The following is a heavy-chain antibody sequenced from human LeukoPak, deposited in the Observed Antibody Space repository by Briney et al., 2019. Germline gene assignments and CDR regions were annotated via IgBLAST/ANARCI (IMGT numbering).Heavy chain of an antibody. V-gene: IGHV3-30*03. D-gene: IGHD2-2*01. CDR2: ISYDGSNK. J-gene: IGHJ4*02. Sequence: PGGSLRLSCAASGFTFSNHRMHWVRQAPGKGLEWVAVISYDGSNKYYADSVKGRFTISRDNSKNTLYLQMNSLRAEDTVVYYCARVVVPAAMLGYFDCWGRGGLVTVSS. CDR1: GFTFSNHR. CDR3: ARVVVPAAMLGYFDC.